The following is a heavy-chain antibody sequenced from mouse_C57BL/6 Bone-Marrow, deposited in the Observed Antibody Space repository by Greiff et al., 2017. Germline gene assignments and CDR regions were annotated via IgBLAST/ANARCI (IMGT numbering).Heavy chain of an antibody. D-gene: IGHD2-3*01. J-gene: IGHJ3*01. CDR3: TRHDGYYPWFAY. CDR1: EYEFPSHD. Sequence: EVKLMESGGGLVQPGESLKLSCESNEYEFPSHDMSWVRKTPEKRLELVAAINSDGGSTYYPDTMEKRFIISRDNTKKTLNLQMRRLRSEDTALYYCTRHDGYYPWFAYWGQGTLVTVSA. CDR2: INSDGGST. V-gene: IGHV5-2*01.